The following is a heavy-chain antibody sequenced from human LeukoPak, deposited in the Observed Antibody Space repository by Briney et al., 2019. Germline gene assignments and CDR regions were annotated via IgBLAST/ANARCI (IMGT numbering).Heavy chain of an antibody. CDR2: ISSSSSYI. CDR3: ARVAWGSVSYFDL. CDR1: GFTFSGYS. V-gene: IGHV3-21*01. D-gene: IGHD7-27*01. J-gene: IGHJ2*01. Sequence: GGSLRLSCAVSGFTFSGYSMDWVRQAPGKGLEWVSSISSSSSYIYYADSVKGRFTISRDNAKNSLYLQMNSPRAEDTAVYYCARVAWGSVSYFDLWGRGTLVTVSS.